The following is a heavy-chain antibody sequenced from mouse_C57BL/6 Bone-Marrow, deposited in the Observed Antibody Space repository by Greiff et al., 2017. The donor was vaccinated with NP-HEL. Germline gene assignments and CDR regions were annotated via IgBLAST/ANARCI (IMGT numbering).Heavy chain of an antibody. CDR3: ARDYGSSHWYFDV. J-gene: IGHJ1*03. V-gene: IGHV1-47*01. CDR1: GYTFTTYP. CDR2: FHPYNDDT. Sequence: VQLKESGAELVKPGASVKMSCKASGYTFTTYPIEWMKQNHGKSLEWIGNFHPYNDDTKYNEKFKGKATLTVEKSSSTVYLELSRLTSDDSAVYYCARDYGSSHWYFDVWGTGTTVTVSS. D-gene: IGHD1-1*01.